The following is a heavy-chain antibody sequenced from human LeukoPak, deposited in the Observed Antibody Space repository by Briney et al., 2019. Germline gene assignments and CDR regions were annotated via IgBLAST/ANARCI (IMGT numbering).Heavy chain of an antibody. CDR2: MNPNSGST. J-gene: IGHJ6*02. CDR3: ARGLPIKIFYYYGMDV. Sequence: ASVKVSCKASGYTFTSYDINWVRQATGQGLEWMGWMNPNSGSTGYAQKFQGRVTMTRNTSISTAYMELSSLRSEDTAVYYCARGLPIKIFYYYGMDVWGQGTTVTVSS. CDR1: GYTFTSYD. D-gene: IGHD3-3*01. V-gene: IGHV1-8*01.